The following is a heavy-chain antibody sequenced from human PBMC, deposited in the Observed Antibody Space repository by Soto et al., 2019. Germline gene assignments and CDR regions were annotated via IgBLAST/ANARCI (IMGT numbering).Heavy chain of an antibody. V-gene: IGHV4-59*01. D-gene: IGHD7-27*01. CDR1: GGYISSYY. Sequence: SETLSLTCTVSGGYISSYYWSWIRQPPGKGLEWIGYIYYTGRTHYNPSLRHRVTMSIDASQNQFSLDLTSVTAADTAVYFCARDWTGGDPDLIYFDHWGPGTLVTVSS. CDR3: ARDWTGGDPDLIYFDH. CDR2: IYYTGRT. J-gene: IGHJ4*02.